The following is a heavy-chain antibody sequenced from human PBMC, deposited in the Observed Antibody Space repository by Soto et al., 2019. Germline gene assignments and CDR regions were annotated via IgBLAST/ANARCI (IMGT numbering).Heavy chain of an antibody. Sequence: QVQLVQSGAEVKKPGASVKVSCKASGYTFTSYDINWVRQATVQGLEWMGWMNPNSGNTGYEQKFQGRVTMTRNTSISTAYMELSSLRSDDTAVYYCARILYGDNVDCWGQGTLVTVSS. CDR1: GYTFTSYD. CDR2: MNPNSGNT. J-gene: IGHJ4*02. D-gene: IGHD4-17*01. V-gene: IGHV1-8*01. CDR3: ARILYGDNVDC.